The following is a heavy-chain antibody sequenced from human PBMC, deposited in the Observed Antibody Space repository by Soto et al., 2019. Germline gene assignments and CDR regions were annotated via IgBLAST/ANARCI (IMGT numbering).Heavy chain of an antibody. J-gene: IGHJ4*02. V-gene: IGHV4-59*01. CDR1: GGSISSYY. D-gene: IGHD1-26*01. CDR2: IYYSGST. CDR3: ARRYVGNFDY. Sequence: QVQLQESGPGLVKPSETLSLTCTVSGGSISSYYWSWIRQPPGKGLEWIGYIYYSGSTNYNPSLKSRPTISVDTSKTQFSLKLSSVTAADTAVYSWARRYVGNFDYWGQGTLVTVSS.